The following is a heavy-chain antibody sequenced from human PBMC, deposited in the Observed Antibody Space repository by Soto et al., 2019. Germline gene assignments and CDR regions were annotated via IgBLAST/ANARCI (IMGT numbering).Heavy chain of an antibody. CDR3: ARDPAAGRPNYYYYYGMDV. CDR2: IYHSGST. CDR1: GGSISSSNW. D-gene: IGHD6-13*01. Sequence: SETLSLTCAVSGGSISSSNWWSWVRQPPGKGLEWIGEIYHSGSTNYNPSLKSRVTISVDKSKNQFSLKLSSVTAAATAVYYCARDPAAGRPNYYYYYGMDVWGEETTVTVSS. V-gene: IGHV4-4*02. J-gene: IGHJ6*04.